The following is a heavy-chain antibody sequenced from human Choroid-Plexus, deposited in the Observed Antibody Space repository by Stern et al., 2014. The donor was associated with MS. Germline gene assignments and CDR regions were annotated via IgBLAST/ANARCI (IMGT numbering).Heavy chain of an antibody. CDR3: AKDRQSLTFFFDF. D-gene: IGHD3-16*01. CDR2: ISYDGSK. V-gene: IGHV3-30*18. Sequence: VQLVESGGGVVQPGRPLRLSCAASGFSFSSFGMHWVRQAPGKGLGWVALISYDGSKDYADSVKGRFAISRDNSKNTLYLQMNSLRAEDTAVYYCAKDRQSLTFFFDFWGQGSLVTVSS. CDR1: GFSFSSFG. J-gene: IGHJ4*02.